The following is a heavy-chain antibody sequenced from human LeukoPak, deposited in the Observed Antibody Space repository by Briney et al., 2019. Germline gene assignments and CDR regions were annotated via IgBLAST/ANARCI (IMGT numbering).Heavy chain of an antibody. J-gene: IGHJ5*02. CDR2: IYPGDSDT. CDR3: ARQDSSGYYYGWFDP. Sequence: GASVKISCKGSGYSFTSYWIGWVRQMPGKGLEWMGIIYPGDSDTRYSPSFQGQVTISADKSISTAYLQWSSLKASDTAMYYCARQDSSGYYYGWFDPWGQGTLVTVSS. D-gene: IGHD3-22*01. V-gene: IGHV5-51*01. CDR1: GYSFTSYW.